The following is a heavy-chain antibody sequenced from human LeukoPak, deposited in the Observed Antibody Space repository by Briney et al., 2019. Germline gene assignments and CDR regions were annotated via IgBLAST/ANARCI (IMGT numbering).Heavy chain of an antibody. CDR3: ARGGCSSTSCYRNWFDP. CDR2: INPNSGGT. J-gene: IGHJ5*02. CDR1: GYTFTSYD. V-gene: IGHV1-2*02. Sequence: ASVKVSCKASGYTFTSYDVNWVRQATGQGLEWMGWINPNSGGTNYAQKFQGRVTMTRDTSISTAYMELSRLRSDDTAVYYCARGGCSSTSCYRNWFDPWGQGTLVTVSS. D-gene: IGHD2-2*02.